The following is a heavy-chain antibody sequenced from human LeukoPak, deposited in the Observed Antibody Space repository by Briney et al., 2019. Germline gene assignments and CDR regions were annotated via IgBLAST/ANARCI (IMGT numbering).Heavy chain of an antibody. D-gene: IGHD4-23*01. V-gene: IGHV4-30-4*01. CDR1: GGSISSGDSY. Sequence: SETLSLTCTVSGGSISSGDSYWSWIRQPPGKGLEWIGYIYYSGSTYYNPSLKSRVTISVDTSKNQFSLKLSSVTAAGTAVYYCARQLDYGGNDYWGQGTLVTVSS. CDR3: ARQLDYGGNDY. CDR2: IYYSGST. J-gene: IGHJ4*02.